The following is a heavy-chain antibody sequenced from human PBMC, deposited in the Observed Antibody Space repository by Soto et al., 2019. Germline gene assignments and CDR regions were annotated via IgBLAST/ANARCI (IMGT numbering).Heavy chain of an antibody. D-gene: IGHD3-22*01. CDR2: IGSRTSDI. V-gene: IGHV3-48*03. J-gene: IGHJ3*02. Sequence: GGSLRLSCAASGFTFDNYEMNWVRQAPGKGLEWVSFIGSRTSDIYYADSVKGRFTISRDNAKNSLYLDLTRLRAEDTAVYFCVRDYYDTSGYPNTFDMWGQGTMVTVSS. CDR3: VRDYYDTSGYPNTFDM. CDR1: GFTFDNYE.